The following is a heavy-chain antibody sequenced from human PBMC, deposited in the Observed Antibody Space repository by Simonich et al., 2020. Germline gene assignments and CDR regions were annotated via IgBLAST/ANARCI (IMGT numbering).Heavy chain of an antibody. V-gene: IGHV3-74*01. CDR3: ARDYSNYDAFDI. Sequence: EVQLVESGGGLVQPGGSLRLSCAASGFTFNSYWMHWVRQAPGKGLVWVSRINRDGSSTSYADSVKGRFTISRDNAKNTLYLQMNSLRAEDTAVYYCARDYSNYDAFDIWGQGTMVTVSS. D-gene: IGHD4-4*01. CDR2: INRDGSST. CDR1: GFTFNSYW. J-gene: IGHJ3*02.